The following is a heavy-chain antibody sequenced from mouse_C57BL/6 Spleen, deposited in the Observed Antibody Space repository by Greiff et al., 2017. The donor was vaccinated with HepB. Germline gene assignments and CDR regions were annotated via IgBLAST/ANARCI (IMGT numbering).Heavy chain of an antibody. CDR3: ARTPPIYYYGSSYAY. Sequence: QVQLQQSGPELVKPGASVKISCKASGYAFSSSWMNWVKQRPGKGLEWIGRIYPGDGDTNYNGKFKGKATLTADKSSSTAYMQLSSLTSEDSAVYFCARTPPIYYYGSSYAYWGQGTLVTVSA. V-gene: IGHV1-82*01. CDR1: GYAFSSSW. CDR2: IYPGDGDT. D-gene: IGHD1-1*01. J-gene: IGHJ3*01.